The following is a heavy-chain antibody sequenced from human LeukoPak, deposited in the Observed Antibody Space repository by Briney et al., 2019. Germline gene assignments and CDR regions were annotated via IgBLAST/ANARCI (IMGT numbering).Heavy chain of an antibody. Sequence: GGSLRLSCAASGFTFSTYSMNWVRQAPGKGLEWISYISSSSSTIYYADSVRGRFTISRDNTKNSLSLQMNSLRAEDTALYYRARDFRASYYYGLDVWGQGTTVTVSS. J-gene: IGHJ6*02. V-gene: IGHV3-48*01. CDR3: ARDFRASYYYGLDV. CDR2: ISSSSSTI. CDR1: GFTFSTYS.